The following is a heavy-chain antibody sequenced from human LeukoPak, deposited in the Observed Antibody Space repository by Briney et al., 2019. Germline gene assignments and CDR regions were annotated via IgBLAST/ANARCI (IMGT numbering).Heavy chain of an antibody. J-gene: IGHJ3*02. CDR1: RFIVSSNY. D-gene: IGHD3-22*01. CDR2: LYSGGST. V-gene: IGHV3-66*01. Sequence: GGSLRLSCAPSRFIVSSNYMSWVRQAQGKGLEWVSILYSGGSTYYADSVKGRFTISRDNSKNTMYLQMNGLRAEDTAVYYGARTYDLSGPSAFDIWGQGTVVTVSS. CDR3: ARTYDLSGPSAFDI.